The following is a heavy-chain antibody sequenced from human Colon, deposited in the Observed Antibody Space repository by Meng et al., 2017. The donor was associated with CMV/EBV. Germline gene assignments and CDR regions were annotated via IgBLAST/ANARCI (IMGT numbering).Heavy chain of an antibody. V-gene: IGHV3-21*01. D-gene: IGHD2-15*01. CDR1: GFPFNNYR. J-gene: IGHJ2*01. CDR3: ARERGGNLVVTRLDFDL. Sequence: GGSLRLSCVGSGFPFNNYRMNWVRLAPGKGLEWVSSISSVGTYISYVDSAKGRFTISRDNANNSLYLQINGLRAEDTAIYYCARERGGNLVVTRLDFDLWGRGTLVTVSS. CDR2: ISSVGTYI.